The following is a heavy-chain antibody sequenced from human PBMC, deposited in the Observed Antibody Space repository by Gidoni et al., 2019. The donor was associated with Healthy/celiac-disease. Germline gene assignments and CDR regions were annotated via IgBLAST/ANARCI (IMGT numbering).Heavy chain of an antibody. CDR2: INPSGGST. CDR3: ARANGWELLGSEFDY. D-gene: IGHD1-26*01. Sequence: QVQLVQSGAEVKKPGASVKVSCKASGYTFTSYYMHWVRQAPGQGLGWMGIINPSGGSTNYAQKFQGRVTKTRDTSTSTVYMEVRRLRTEDTAVDYCARANGWELLGSEFDYWGQGTLVTVSS. J-gene: IGHJ4*02. CDR1: GYTFTSYY. V-gene: IGHV1-46*03.